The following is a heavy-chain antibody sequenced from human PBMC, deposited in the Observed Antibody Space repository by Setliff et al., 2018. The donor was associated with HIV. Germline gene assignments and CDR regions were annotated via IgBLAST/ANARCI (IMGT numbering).Heavy chain of an antibody. CDR1: GFTFSSYA. J-gene: IGHJ6*02. V-gene: IGHV3-64*02. CDR2: INNKGDST. D-gene: IGHD3-22*01. Sequence: PGESLKISCAASGFTFSSYAMHWVRQAPGKGLEYVSVINNKGDSTYYADSVKGRFSISRDNSKNTLYLQLGSLRADDMAVYYCARGGRDYSESSGYAVPGDYYGMDVWGQGTTGTVSS. CDR3: ARGGRDYSESSGYAVPGDYYGMDV.